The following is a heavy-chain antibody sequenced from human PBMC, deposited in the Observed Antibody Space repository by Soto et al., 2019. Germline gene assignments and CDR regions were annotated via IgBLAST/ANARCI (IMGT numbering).Heavy chain of an antibody. D-gene: IGHD1-26*01. CDR2: IYYSGST. V-gene: IGHV4-39*01. J-gene: IGHJ4*02. CDR3: ARHIVGAISLPGY. CDR1: GGSISSSSYY. Sequence: QLQLQESGPGLVKPSETLSLTCTVSGGSISSSSYYWGWIRQPPGKGLEWIGSIYYSGSTYYNPSLKSRVTISVDTSKNQFSLKLSSVTAADTAVYYCARHIVGAISLPGYWGQGTLVTVSS.